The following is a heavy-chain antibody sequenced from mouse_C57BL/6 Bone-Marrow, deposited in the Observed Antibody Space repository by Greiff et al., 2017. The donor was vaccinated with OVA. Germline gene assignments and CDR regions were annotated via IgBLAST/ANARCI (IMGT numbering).Heavy chain of an antibody. CDR3: ARRGITTVFDY. CDR1: GFTFSSYG. CDR2: ISSGGSYT. Sequence: EVQVVESGGDLVKPGGSLELSCAASGFTFSSYGMSWVRQTPDKRLEWVATISSGGSYTYYPDSVKGRFTISRDNAKNTLYLQMSSLKSEDTAMYYCARRGITTVFDYWGQGTTLTVSS. V-gene: IGHV5-6*01. J-gene: IGHJ2*01. D-gene: IGHD1-1*01.